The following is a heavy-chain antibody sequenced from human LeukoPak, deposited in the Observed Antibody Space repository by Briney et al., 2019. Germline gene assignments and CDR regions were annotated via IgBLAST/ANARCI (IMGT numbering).Heavy chain of an antibody. V-gene: IGHV1-2*02. CDR3: ARSGGWFDP. J-gene: IGHJ5*02. D-gene: IGHD1-26*01. CDR1: GYMFTGYN. Sequence: ASVKVSCKASGYMFTGYNIHWVRQAPGQGLEWMGWINPNSGGSNCAQKFQDRVTMTRDTSISTVYMEVSRLRSDDTAVYYCARSGGWFDPWGQGTLVTVSS. CDR2: INPNSGGS.